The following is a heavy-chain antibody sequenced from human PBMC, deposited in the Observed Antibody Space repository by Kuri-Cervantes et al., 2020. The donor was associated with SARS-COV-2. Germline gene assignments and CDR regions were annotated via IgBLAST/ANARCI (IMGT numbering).Heavy chain of an antibody. V-gene: IGHV3-21*01. CDR2: ISSSSSYI. D-gene: IGHD2-15*01. CDR1: GFTFGSYS. CDR3: ARSGGSGPSRHPLPPIALDY. J-gene: IGHJ4*02. Sequence: GESLKISCAASGFTFGSYSMNWVRQAPGKGLEWVSSISSSSSYIYYADSVKGRFTISRDNAKNSLYLQMNSLRAEDTAVYYCARSGGSGPSRHPLPPIALDYWGQGTLVTVSS.